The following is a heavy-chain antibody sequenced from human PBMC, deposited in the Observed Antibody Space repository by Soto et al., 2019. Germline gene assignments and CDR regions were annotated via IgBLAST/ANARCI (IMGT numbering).Heavy chain of an antibody. Sequence: SVKVSCKASGYMFIAYGIAWVRQAPGQGLEWLGGIIPISGTANYAQKFQSRVTITADESTSTAYMELSSLRSEDTAVYYCAKKREYSGYDFFRPPIYTDYWGQGTLVTVSS. V-gene: IGHV1-69*13. CDR1: GYMFIAYG. J-gene: IGHJ4*02. CDR3: AKKREYSGYDFFRPPIYTDY. CDR2: IIPISGTA. D-gene: IGHD5-12*01.